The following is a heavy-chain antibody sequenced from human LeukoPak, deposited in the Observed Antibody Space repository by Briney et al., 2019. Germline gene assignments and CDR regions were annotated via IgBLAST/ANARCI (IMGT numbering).Heavy chain of an antibody. CDR3: AKVAMITFGGVIPPYYFDY. J-gene: IGHJ4*02. V-gene: IGHV3-23*01. Sequence: GGSLRPSCAASGFTFSSYAMSWVRQAPGKGLEWVSAISGSGGSTYYADSVKGRFTISRDNSKNTLYLQMNSLGAEDTAVYYCAKVAMITFGGVIPPYYFDYWGQGTLVTVSS. CDR2: ISGSGGST. CDR1: GFTFSSYA. D-gene: IGHD3-16*02.